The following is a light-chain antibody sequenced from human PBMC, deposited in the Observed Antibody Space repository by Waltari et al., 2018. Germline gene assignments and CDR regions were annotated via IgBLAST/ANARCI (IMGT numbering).Light chain of an antibody. V-gene: IGKV4-1*01. CDR2: WAS. CDR1: QSLLYSSNNKNY. J-gene: IGKJ2*01. CDR3: QQYYSSPPYT. Sequence: DIVMTEPPDSLAVSLGVRATINCKSSQSLLYSSNNKNYLTWYQQKPGQPPKLLIYWASTRESGVPDRFSGSGSGTDFTLTISSLQAEDVAVYYCQQYYSSPPYTFGQGTKLEIK.